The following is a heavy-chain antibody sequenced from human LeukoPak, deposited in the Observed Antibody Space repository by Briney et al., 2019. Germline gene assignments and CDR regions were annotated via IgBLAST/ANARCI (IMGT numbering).Heavy chain of an antibody. V-gene: IGHV4-59*12. J-gene: IGHJ4*02. CDR1: GDSISNYY. Sequence: PSETRSLTCTVSGDSISNYYWSWIRQPPGKGLEWIGYIYYSGSTKYNPSLKSRVTILVDTSKKQISLKLTSVTGADTAVYYCAGERGEEYSSGWYKTNYFDKWGQGIRVTVSS. CDR3: AGERGEEYSSGWYKTNYFDK. D-gene: IGHD6-19*01. CDR2: IYYSGST.